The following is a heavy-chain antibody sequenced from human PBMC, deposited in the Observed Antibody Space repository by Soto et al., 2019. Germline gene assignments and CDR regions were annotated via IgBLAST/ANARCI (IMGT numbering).Heavy chain of an antibody. CDR1: GYAFTTYG. Sequence: QVHLVQSGAEVKKPGASVKVSCKGSGYAFTTYGITWVRQAPGQGLEWMGWISAHNGNSNYAQKLQGRVTVTRDTSTSTAYMELRSLGSDDTAVYYCARARYGDYWGQGALVTVSS. D-gene: IGHD1-1*01. J-gene: IGHJ4*02. CDR2: ISAHNGNS. V-gene: IGHV1-18*01. CDR3: ARARYGDY.